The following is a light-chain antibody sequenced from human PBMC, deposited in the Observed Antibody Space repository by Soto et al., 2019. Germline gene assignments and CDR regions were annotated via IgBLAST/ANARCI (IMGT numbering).Light chain of an antibody. J-gene: IGKJ5*01. CDR1: QGISSS. V-gene: IGKV1-9*01. Sequence: DIQLTQSPSFLSASVGDRVTITCRASQGISSSLAWYQQKPGKAPKLLIYAASTLQSGVPSRFSGSGSGTEFTLTISNLQPEDFATYYCQHPDSYSPSGQGTRLEIK. CDR2: AAS. CDR3: QHPDSYSP.